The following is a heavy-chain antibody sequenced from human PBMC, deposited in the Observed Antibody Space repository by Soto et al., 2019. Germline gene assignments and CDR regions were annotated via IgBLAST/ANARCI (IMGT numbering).Heavy chain of an antibody. Sequence: PXETLCRTSTVSGGSISGCYYYWSCIRQPPGKGLEWIGYIYYSGSTYYNPSLKSRVTISVDTSKNQFSLKLSSVTAADTAVYYCARDEMTYYDSSGLDYWGQGTLVTVSS. J-gene: IGHJ4*02. V-gene: IGHV4-30-4*01. D-gene: IGHD3-22*01. CDR1: GGSISGCYYY. CDR3: ARDEMTYYDSSGLDY. CDR2: IYYSGST.